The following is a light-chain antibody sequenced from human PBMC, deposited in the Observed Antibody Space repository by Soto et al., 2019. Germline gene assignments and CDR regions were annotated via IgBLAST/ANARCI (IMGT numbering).Light chain of an antibody. CDR2: KAS. CDR1: QSISSW. J-gene: IGKJ4*01. Sequence: DIQMTHSVSTLSASIGDRVTITCRASQSISSWLAWYQQKPGKAPNLLIYKASTLESGVPSRFSGSGSGTEFTLTISSVQPDDFATYYCQQYKSYPLTFGGGTKVDTK. V-gene: IGKV1-5*03. CDR3: QQYKSYPLT.